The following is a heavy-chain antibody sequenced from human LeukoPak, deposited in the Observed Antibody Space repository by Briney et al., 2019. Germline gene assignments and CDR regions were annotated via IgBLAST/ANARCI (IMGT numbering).Heavy chain of an antibody. D-gene: IGHD2-15*01. CDR2: IVPSGGNT. V-gene: IGHV3-23*01. CDR3: AKAMVVAYYFDH. Sequence: GGSLRLSCAASGFTFSSYGMPWVRQAPGKGLEWVSAIVPSGGNTLYACSVKGQFTISRDNSKNTLYLQMSSLRAEDTAIYYCAKAMVVAYYFDHWGQGTLVSVSS. CDR1: GFTFSSYG. J-gene: IGHJ4*02.